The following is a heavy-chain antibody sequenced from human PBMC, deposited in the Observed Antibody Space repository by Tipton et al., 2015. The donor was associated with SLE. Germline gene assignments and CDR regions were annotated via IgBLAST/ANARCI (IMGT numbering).Heavy chain of an antibody. CDR2: ISSSGSTI. Sequence: SLRLSCAASGFTFSSYEMNWVRQAPGKGLEWVSYISSSGSTIYYADSVKGRFTISRDNAKNSLYLQMNSLRAEDTAVYYCARGTAMALYYFDYWGQGTLVTVSS. J-gene: IGHJ4*02. V-gene: IGHV3-48*03. CDR3: ARGTAMALYYFDY. D-gene: IGHD5-18*01. CDR1: GFTFSSYE.